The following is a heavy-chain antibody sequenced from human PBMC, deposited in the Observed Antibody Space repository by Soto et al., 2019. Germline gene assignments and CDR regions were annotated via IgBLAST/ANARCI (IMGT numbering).Heavy chain of an antibody. V-gene: IGHV1-18*04. CDR2: INPYSGNT. D-gene: IGHD3-10*01. CDR3: ARVIQSQYRRGDNWFDP. J-gene: IGHJ5*02. Sequence: QVQLVQSGAEVKKPGASVKVSCKASGYTFSNYGLSWVRQAPGQGLEWMGWINPYSGNTKYIQKLQGRVTLTTDTSTSTAYMELRSLRSDDTAVYYCARVIQSQYRRGDNWFDPWGQGTLVTVSS. CDR1: GYTFSNYG.